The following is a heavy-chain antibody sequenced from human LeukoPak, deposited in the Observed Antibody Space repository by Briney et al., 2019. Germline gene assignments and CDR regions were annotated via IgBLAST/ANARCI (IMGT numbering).Heavy chain of an antibody. J-gene: IGHJ4*02. Sequence: SETLSLTCTVSDDSINNNYWSWIRQPPGTELECIGYIHYSGSTNYNPSLKSRVTISIDTSKNQFSLKLNSVTAADTAVYYCARRGLNRQNFDYWGQGTLVTVSS. CDR1: DDSINNNY. V-gene: IGHV4-59*08. CDR2: IHYSGST. D-gene: IGHD3-16*01. CDR3: ARRGLNRQNFDY.